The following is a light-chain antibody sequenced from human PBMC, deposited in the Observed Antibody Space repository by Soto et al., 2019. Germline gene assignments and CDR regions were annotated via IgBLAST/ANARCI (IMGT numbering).Light chain of an antibody. V-gene: IGKV3-20*01. CDR3: QQYKT. CDR1: QSVSTSY. J-gene: IGKJ1*01. Sequence: EIVLTQSPCTLSLSPGERATLSCRASQSVSTSYVAWYQQKFGQAPRLLIYDAFSRATGIPDRFSASGSGTDFTLTISRLEPEDFAVYYCQQYKTFGQGTKVDIK. CDR2: DAF.